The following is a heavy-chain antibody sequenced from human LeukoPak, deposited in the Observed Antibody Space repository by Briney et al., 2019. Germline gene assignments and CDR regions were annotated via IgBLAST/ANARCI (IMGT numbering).Heavy chain of an antibody. Sequence: GGSLRLSCAASGFTFSSYAMSWVRQAPGKGLEWVSAISGSGGSTYYADSVKGRFTISRDNSKNTLYLQMNSLRAEDTAVYYCARDSVPRIAVAGTFRYYYYMDVWGKGTTVTVSS. V-gene: IGHV3-23*01. CDR3: ARDSVPRIAVAGTFRYYYYMDV. D-gene: IGHD6-19*01. CDR2: ISGSGGST. CDR1: GFTFSSYA. J-gene: IGHJ6*03.